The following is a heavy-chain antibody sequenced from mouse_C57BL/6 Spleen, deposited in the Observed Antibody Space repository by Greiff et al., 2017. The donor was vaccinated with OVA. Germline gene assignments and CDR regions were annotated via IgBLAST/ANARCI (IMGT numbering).Heavy chain of an antibody. CDR1: GYTFTDYE. Sequence: QVQLQQSGAELVRPGASVTLSCKASGYTFTDYEMHWVKQTPVHGLEWIGAIDPETGGTAYNQKFKGKAILTADKSSSTAYMELRSLTSEDSAVYYCTRDRTSTVVDYYAMDDWGQGTSVTVSS. D-gene: IGHD1-1*01. CDR2: IDPETGGT. CDR3: TRDRTSTVVDYYAMDD. J-gene: IGHJ4*01. V-gene: IGHV1-15*01.